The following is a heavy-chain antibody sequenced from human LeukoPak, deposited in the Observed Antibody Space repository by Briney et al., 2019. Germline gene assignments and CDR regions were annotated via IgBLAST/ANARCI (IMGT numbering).Heavy chain of an antibody. J-gene: IGHJ4*02. Sequence: GGSVTVSCKASGYTFTGYYMHWVRQAPGQGLEWMGWINPKSGGTNYAQKFQGRVTMTRDTSISTAYIELSSLRSDDTAVYYCARGRDSSTYYSGPGDYWGQGTLVTVSS. CDR2: INPKSGGT. CDR1: GYTFTGYY. V-gene: IGHV1-2*02. D-gene: IGHD3-22*01. CDR3: ARGRDSSTYYSGPGDY.